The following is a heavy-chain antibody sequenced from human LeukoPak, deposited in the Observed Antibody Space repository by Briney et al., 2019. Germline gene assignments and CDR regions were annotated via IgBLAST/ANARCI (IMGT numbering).Heavy chain of an antibody. V-gene: IGHV1-69*05. CDR3: AVGRSITMVRGGAVWGYYMAV. CDR1: GGTFSSYA. J-gene: IGHJ6*03. Sequence: SVKVSCKASGGTFSSYAISWVRQAPGQGLEWMGGIIPIFGTANYAQKFQGRVTITTDESTSTAYRGLSSLRSEDTAVYYCAVGRSITMVRGGAVWGYYMAVWGKGTTVTVSS. D-gene: IGHD3-10*01. CDR2: IIPIFGTA.